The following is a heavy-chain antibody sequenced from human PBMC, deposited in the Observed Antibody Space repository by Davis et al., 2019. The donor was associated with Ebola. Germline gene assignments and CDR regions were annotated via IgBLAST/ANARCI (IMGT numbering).Heavy chain of an antibody. D-gene: IGHD6-19*01. CDR3: ARGGGIDSSGWYRPPYFDY. Sequence: ASVKVSCKASGYTFTSYYMHWVRQAPGQGLEWMGIINPSGGSTSYAQKFQGRVTMTRDTSTSTVYMELSSLRSEDTAVYYCARGGGIDSSGWYRPPYFDYWGQGTLVTVSS. CDR2: INPSGGST. J-gene: IGHJ4*02. CDR1: GYTFTSYY. V-gene: IGHV1-46*01.